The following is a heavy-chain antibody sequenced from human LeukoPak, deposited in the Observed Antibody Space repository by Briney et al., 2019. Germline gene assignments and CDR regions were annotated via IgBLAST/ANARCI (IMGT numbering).Heavy chain of an antibody. CDR2: IYYSGST. D-gene: IGHD3-9*01. Sequence: TASETLSLTCTVSGGSISSSSYYWGWIRQPPGKGLDWIGSIYYSGSTYYNPSLKSRVTISVDTSKNQFSLKLSSVTAADTAVYYCAAGVRYFDWLVGGFDYWGQGTLVTVSS. CDR3: AAGVRYFDWLVGGFDY. CDR1: GGSISSSSYY. V-gene: IGHV4-39*01. J-gene: IGHJ4*02.